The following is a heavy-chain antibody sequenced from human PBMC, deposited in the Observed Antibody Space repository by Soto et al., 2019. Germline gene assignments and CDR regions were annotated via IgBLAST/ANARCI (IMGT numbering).Heavy chain of an antibody. V-gene: IGHV3-74*01. CDR1: GFTFSSYW. CDR2: INSDGSST. Sequence: GGSLRLSCAASGFTFSSYWMHWVRQAPGKGLVWVSRINSDGSSTSYADSVKGRFIISRDNAKNTLYLQMNSLRAEDTAVYYCARGYCSGGSCYFWDAFDIWGQGTMVTVS. D-gene: IGHD2-15*01. J-gene: IGHJ3*02. CDR3: ARGYCSGGSCYFWDAFDI.